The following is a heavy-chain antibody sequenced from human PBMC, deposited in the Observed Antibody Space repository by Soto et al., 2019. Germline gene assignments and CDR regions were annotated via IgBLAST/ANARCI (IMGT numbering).Heavy chain of an antibody. D-gene: IGHD6-19*01. Sequence: EVQLLESGGGLVQPGGSLRLSCAASGFTFSSYAMSWVRQAPGKGLEWVSAISGSGGSTYYADSVKGRFTISRDNSKNTLYLQMNSLRAEDTAVYYCAKVSSPGQWLQYEVGYYFDYWGQGTLVTVSS. J-gene: IGHJ4*02. CDR3: AKVSSPGQWLQYEVGYYFDY. CDR1: GFTFSSYA. V-gene: IGHV3-23*01. CDR2: ISGSGGST.